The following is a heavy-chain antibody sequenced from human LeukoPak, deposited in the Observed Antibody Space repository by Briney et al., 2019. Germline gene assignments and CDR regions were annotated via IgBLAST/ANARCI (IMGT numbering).Heavy chain of an antibody. Sequence: ASVKVSCKASGGTFSSYAISWVRQAPGQGLEWMGGIIPIFGTANSAQKFQGRVTITADESTSTASMELSSLRSEDTAVYYCARDPSVYYYYYGMDVWGQGTTVTVSS. V-gene: IGHV1-69*01. CDR3: ARDPSVYYYYYGMDV. J-gene: IGHJ6*02. CDR2: IIPIFGTA. CDR1: GGTFSSYA.